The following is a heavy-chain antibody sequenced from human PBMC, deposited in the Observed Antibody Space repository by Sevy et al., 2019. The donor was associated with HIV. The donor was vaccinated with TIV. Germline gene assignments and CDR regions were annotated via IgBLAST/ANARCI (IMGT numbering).Heavy chain of an antibody. D-gene: IGHD4-17*01. CDR2: ISNSGTSM. CDR3: ARDLPPSATTVAHFDC. J-gene: IGHJ4*02. Sequence: GWSLRLSCVASGFTFSSYEMNWVRQAPGKGLEWVSYISNSGTSMYYSDSVKGRFTISRDNARNSLYLQMNSLRAEDTAVYYCARDLPPSATTVAHFDCWGQGTLVTVSS. CDR1: GFTFSSYE. V-gene: IGHV3-48*03.